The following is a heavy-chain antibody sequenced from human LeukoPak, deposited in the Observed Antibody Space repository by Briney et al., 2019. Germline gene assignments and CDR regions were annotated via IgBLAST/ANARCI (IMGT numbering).Heavy chain of an antibody. CDR1: GYTFTSYG. Sequence: GESLKVSCKASGYTFTSYGISWVRQAPGQGLEWMGWISAYNGNTNYAQKLQGRVTMTTDTSTSTAYMELRSLRSDDTAVYYCARAKLWFGELFYVYFDYWGQGTLVTVSS. V-gene: IGHV1-18*01. D-gene: IGHD3-10*01. J-gene: IGHJ4*02. CDR3: ARAKLWFGELFYVYFDY. CDR2: ISAYNGNT.